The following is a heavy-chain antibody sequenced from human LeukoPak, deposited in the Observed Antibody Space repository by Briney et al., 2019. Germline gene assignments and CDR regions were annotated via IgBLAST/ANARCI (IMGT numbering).Heavy chain of an antibody. CDR1: GFTFSSYS. J-gene: IGHJ4*02. CDR2: ISGSGGST. Sequence: GGSLRLSCAASGFTFSSYSMNWVRQAPGKGLEWVSAISGSGGSTYYADSVKGRFTISRDNSKNTLYLQMNSLRAEDTAVYYCAKDPMWYYDILTGYSMNYFDYWGQGTLVTVSS. D-gene: IGHD3-9*01. CDR3: AKDPMWYYDILTGYSMNYFDY. V-gene: IGHV3-23*01.